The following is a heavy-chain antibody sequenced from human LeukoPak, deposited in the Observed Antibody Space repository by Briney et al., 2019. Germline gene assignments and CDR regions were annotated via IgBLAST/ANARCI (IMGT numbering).Heavy chain of an antibody. V-gene: IGHV3-48*02. CDR3: ARDHAASGSFYDY. CDR2: INSIGETI. D-gene: IGHD3-10*01. J-gene: IGHJ4*02. CDR1: GFTFSTYA. Sequence: GGSLRLSCVASGFTFSTYAMNWVRQAPGRGLEWVSYINSIGETIYYADSVKGRFTISRDNAKNSLYLQMNSLRDEDTAVYYCARDHAASGSFYDYWGQGTPVTVSS.